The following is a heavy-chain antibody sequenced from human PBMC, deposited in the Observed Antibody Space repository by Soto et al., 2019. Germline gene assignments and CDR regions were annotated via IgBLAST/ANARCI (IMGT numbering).Heavy chain of an antibody. J-gene: IGHJ4*01. CDR2: ISWNSGSI. Sequence: PGGSLRLSCAASGFTFDDYAMHWVRQAPGKGLEWVSGISWNSGSIGYADSVKGRFTISRDNAKNSLYLQMNSLKTEDTGIYYCTTDSYSTMIVVRFDYWGHGTLVTVSS. D-gene: IGHD3-22*01. CDR1: GFTFDDYA. V-gene: IGHV3-9*01. CDR3: TTDSYSTMIVVRFDY.